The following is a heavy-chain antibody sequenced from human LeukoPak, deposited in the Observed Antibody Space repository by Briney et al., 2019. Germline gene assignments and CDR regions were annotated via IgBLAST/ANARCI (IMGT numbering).Heavy chain of an antibody. CDR3: ARVEYSGSPDY. CDR2: IKQDGSEK. J-gene: IGHJ4*02. V-gene: IGHV3-7*03. Sequence: GGSLRLSCAASEFTFSSYWMSWVRQAPGKGLEWVANIKQDGSEKYYVDSVKGRFTISRDNAKNSLYLQMNSLRAEDTALYHCARVEYSGSPDYWGQGTLVTVSS. D-gene: IGHD5-12*01. CDR1: EFTFSSYW.